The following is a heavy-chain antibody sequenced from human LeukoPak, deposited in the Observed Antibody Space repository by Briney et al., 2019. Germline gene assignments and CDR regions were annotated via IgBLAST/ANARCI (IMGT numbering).Heavy chain of an antibody. D-gene: IGHD3-10*01. J-gene: IGHJ4*02. CDR2: INEDGTTI. CDR1: GFTFSAYW. V-gene: IGHV3-7*05. CDR3: ARWSYVSGTWFLDY. Sequence: GGSLRLSCATSGFTFSAYWMHWVRQAPGRGLEWVADINEDGTTIYYVNSVKGRFTISRDNAKNSLSLQLNTLRAGDTAVYYCARWSYVSGTWFLDYWGQGTLVTVSS.